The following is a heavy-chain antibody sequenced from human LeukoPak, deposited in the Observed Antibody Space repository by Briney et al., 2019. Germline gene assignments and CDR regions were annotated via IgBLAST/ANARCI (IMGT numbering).Heavy chain of an antibody. CDR2: LIPIFGTA. CDR3: ARVATNPKDYYYYYYMDV. CDR1: GGTFSSYA. V-gene: IGHV1-69*05. D-gene: IGHD5-12*01. J-gene: IGHJ6*03. Sequence: ASVKVSCKASGGTFSSYAISWVRQAPGQGLEWMGGLIPIFGTANYAQKFQGRVTITTDESTSTAYMELSSLRSEDTAVYYCARVATNPKDYYYYYYMDVWGKGTTVTVSS.